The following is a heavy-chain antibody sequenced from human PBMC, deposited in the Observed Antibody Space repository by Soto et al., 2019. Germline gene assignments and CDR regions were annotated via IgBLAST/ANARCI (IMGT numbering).Heavy chain of an antibody. J-gene: IGHJ4*02. V-gene: IGHV4-31*03. Sequence: QVQLQESGPGLVKPSQTLSLTCSVSGGSMDSGTYCWNWIRQHPGKGLEWIGYIYYRAYTYYNPSLKSRVTMSADTSTNQFSLNLNSVTAADTAVYYCATDRSDGSGIVDYWGQGTLVTVSS. CDR1: GGSMDSGTYC. CDR2: IYYRAYT. CDR3: ATDRSDGSGIVDY. D-gene: IGHD3-10*01.